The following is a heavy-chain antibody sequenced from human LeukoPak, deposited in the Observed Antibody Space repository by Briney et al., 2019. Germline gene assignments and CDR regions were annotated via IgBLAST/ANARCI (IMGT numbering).Heavy chain of an antibody. CDR1: GFTFSSYG. CDR2: IRYDGSNK. J-gene: IGHJ4*02. D-gene: IGHD3-10*01. Sequence: GGSLRLSCAASGFTFSSYGMHWVRQAPGKGLEWVAFIRYDGSNKYYADSVKGRFTISRDNSKNTLYLQMNSLRAEDTAVYYCVKDLWFGELLFAIPHGREGYWGQGTLVTVSS. CDR3: VKDLWFGELLFAIPHGREGY. V-gene: IGHV3-30*02.